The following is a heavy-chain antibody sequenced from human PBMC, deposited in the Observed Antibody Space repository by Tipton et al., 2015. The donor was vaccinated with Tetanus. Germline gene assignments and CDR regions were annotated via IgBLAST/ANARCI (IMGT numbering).Heavy chain of an antibody. V-gene: IGHV1-46*01. CDR1: GYTFTSYY. D-gene: IGHD3-22*01. CDR2: MHPGGGST. CDR3: ARDPRYDSSGYSFDY. Sequence: QSGAEVKKPGASVKLSCKASGYTFTSYYMHGVRQAPGQGLEWMGIMHPGGGSTTYAQKFQGRVTMTRDTSTSTVYMEPSSLRSEDTAVYYCARDPRYDSSGYSFDYWGQGPLVTVSS. J-gene: IGHJ4*02.